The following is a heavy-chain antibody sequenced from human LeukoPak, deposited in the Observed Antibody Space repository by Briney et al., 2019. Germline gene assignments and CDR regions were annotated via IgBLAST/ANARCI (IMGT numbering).Heavy chain of an antibody. CDR2: IHTSGST. J-gene: IGHJ4*02. D-gene: IGHD3-16*01. CDR1: GGSISSYY. CDR3: ARLSYDYVWGRTTNYFDY. V-gene: IGHV4-4*07. Sequence: SETLSLTCTVSGGSISSYYWSWIRQPAGKGLEWIGRIHTSGSTNYNPSLKSRVTMSVDTSKNQFSLKLSSVTAADTAVYYCARLSYDYVWGRTTNYFDYWGQGTLVTVSS.